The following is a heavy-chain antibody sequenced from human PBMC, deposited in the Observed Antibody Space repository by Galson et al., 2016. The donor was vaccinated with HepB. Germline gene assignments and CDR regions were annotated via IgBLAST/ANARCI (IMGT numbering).Heavy chain of an antibody. D-gene: IGHD1-14*01. CDR2: XXXSGXX. J-gene: IGHJ6*03. CDR3: AGGDGIGXYCMDV. CDR1: GDFIXXXGYX. V-gene: IGHV4-31*03. Sequence: TLSLTCNVSGDFIXXXGYXXXWXXXHPXXXLEXXXDXXXSGXXYYNXPLKSRVTISVDTSXNKFSXEVSSXTAADTAVYXCAGGDGIGXYCMDVWGKGXXXTVX.